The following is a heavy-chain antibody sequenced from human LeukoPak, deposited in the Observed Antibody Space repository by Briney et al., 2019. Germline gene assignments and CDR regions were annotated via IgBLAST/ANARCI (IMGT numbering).Heavy chain of an antibody. J-gene: IGHJ4*02. CDR3: AREDYYDRDRPLDY. CDR1: GGTFSSYT. V-gene: IGHV1-69*04. Sequence: SSVKVSCKASGGTFSSYTISWVRQAPGQGLEWMGRIIPILGIANYAQKFQGRVTITADKSTSTAYMELSSLRSEDTAVYYCAREDYYDRDRPLDYWGQGTLVTVSS. CDR2: IIPILGIA. D-gene: IGHD3-22*01.